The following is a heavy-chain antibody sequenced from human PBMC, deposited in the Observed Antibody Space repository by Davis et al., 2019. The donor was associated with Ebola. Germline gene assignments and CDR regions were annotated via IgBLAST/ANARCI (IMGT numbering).Heavy chain of an antibody. Sequence: GGSLRLSCAASGFTFSSYGMHWVRQAPGKGLEWVAVISYDGSNKYYADSVKGRFTISRDNSKNTLYLQMNSLRAEDTAVYYCAKDHSITIFGVVTTQDYYYGMDVWGQGTTVTVSS. CDR2: ISYDGSNK. V-gene: IGHV3-30*18. CDR3: AKDHSITIFGVVTTQDYYYGMDV. CDR1: GFTFSSYG. J-gene: IGHJ6*02. D-gene: IGHD3-3*01.